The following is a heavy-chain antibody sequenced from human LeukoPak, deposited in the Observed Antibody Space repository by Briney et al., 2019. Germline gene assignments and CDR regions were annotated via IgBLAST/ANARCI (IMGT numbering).Heavy chain of an antibody. J-gene: IGHJ6*03. Sequence: SETLSLTCTVSGGSISSYYWSWIRQPPGKGLEWIGYIYYSGSTNYNPSLKSRVTISVDTSKNQFSLKLSSVTAADTAVYYCAREYSGSYYSINYYYMDVWGKGTTVTVSS. CDR3: AREYSGSYYSINYYYMDV. D-gene: IGHD1-26*01. CDR1: GGSISSYY. V-gene: IGHV4-59*01. CDR2: IYYSGST.